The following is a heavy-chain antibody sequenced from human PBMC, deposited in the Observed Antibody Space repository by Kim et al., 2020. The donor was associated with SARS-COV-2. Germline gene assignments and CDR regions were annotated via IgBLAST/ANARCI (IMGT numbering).Heavy chain of an antibody. CDR2: VYYSGST. Sequence: SETLSLTCTVSGGSISSYYWSWIRQPPGKGLEWIGYVYYSGSTNYNPSLKSRLTISVDTSKNQFSLLKLNSVTAADTAVYYCARGSGWYYYWGQGTLVTVSS. D-gene: IGHD6-19*01. V-gene: IGHV4-59*01. CDR1: GGSISSYY. J-gene: IGHJ4*02. CDR3: ARGSGWYYY.